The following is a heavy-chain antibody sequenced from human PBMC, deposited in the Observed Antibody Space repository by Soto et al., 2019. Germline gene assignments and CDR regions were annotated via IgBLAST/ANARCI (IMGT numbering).Heavy chain of an antibody. CDR2: IIPIFGTA. D-gene: IGHD6-13*01. V-gene: IGHV1-69*06. CDR3: ARRKGAYSSYSYGMDV. CDR1: GGTFSSYA. Sequence: SVKVSCKASGGTFSSYAISWVRQAPGQGLEWMGGIIPIFGTANYAQKFQGRVTITADKSTSTAYMELSSLRSEDTAVYYCARRKGAYSSYSYGMDVWSQGTTVTVSS. J-gene: IGHJ6*02.